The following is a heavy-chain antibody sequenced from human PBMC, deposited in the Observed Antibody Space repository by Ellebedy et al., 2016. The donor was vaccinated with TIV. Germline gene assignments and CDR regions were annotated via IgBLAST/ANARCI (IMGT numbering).Heavy chain of an antibody. CDR1: GFTFSSFA. Sequence: PGGSLRLSCAASGFTFSSFAMGWVRQTPGKGLEWVSGIVGSGSQKYADSVKGRFTISRDNSKRTVDLQMNGLRAEDTAIYFCAKDRTSGDGYWVFDNWGQGTLVSVSS. CDR3: AKDRTSGDGYWVFDN. J-gene: IGHJ4*02. V-gene: IGHV3-23*01. CDR2: IVGSGS. D-gene: IGHD5-18*01.